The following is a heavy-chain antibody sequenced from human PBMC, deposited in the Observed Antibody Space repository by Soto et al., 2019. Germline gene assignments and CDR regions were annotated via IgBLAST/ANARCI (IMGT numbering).Heavy chain of an antibody. D-gene: IGHD6-6*01. V-gene: IGHV3-30-3*01. Sequence: AGGSLRLSCAASGFTFSSYAMHWVRQAPGKGLEWVAVISYDGSNKYYADSVKGRFTISRDNSKNTLYLQMNSLRAEDTAVYYCARDXRGSSQDKHYYYYGMDVWGQGTTVTVSS. CDR2: ISYDGSNK. CDR1: GFTFSSYA. J-gene: IGHJ6*02. CDR3: ARDXRGSSQDKHYYYYGMDV.